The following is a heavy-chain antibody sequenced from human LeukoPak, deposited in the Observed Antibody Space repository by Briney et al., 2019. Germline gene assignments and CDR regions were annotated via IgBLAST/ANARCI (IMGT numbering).Heavy chain of an antibody. J-gene: IGHJ3*02. D-gene: IGHD3-3*01. CDR3: AAFRPREEYYDFLGSIPPPPYAFDI. Sequence: GGSLRLSCAASGFTFSSYWMSWVRQAPGKGLEWVANIKQDGSEKYYVDSVKGRFTISRDNAKNSLYLQMNSLRAEDTAVYYFAAFRPREEYYDFLGSIPPPPYAFDIWGQGTMVTVSS. CDR2: IKQDGSEK. CDR1: GFTFSSYW. V-gene: IGHV3-7*01.